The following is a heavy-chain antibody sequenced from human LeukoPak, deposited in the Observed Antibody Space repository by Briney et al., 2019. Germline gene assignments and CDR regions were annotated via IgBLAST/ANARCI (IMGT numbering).Heavy chain of an antibody. D-gene: IGHD3-22*01. V-gene: IGHV3-21*01. Sequence: GGSLRLSCAASGFTFSSYSMNWVRQAPGKGLEWVSSISSSSSYIYYADSVKGRFTISRDNAKNSLYRQMNSLRAEDTAVYYCARVGYYYDSSGYYYYFDYWGQGTLVTVSP. J-gene: IGHJ4*02. CDR2: ISSSSSYI. CDR1: GFTFSSYS. CDR3: ARVGYYYDSSGYYYYFDY.